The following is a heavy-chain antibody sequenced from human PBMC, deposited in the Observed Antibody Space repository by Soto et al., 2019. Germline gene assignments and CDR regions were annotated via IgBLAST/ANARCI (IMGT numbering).Heavy chain of an antibody. CDR1: GFTFDDYA. D-gene: IGHD3-3*01. J-gene: IGHJ6*02. CDR3: AKDMSGYTRYYYYGMDV. Sequence: GGSLRLSCAASGFTFDDYAMHWVGQAPGKGLEWVSGISWNSGSIGYADSVKGRFTISRDNAKNSLYLQMNSLRAEDTALYYCAKDMSGYTRYYYYGMDVWGQGTTVTVSS. V-gene: IGHV3-9*01. CDR2: ISWNSGSI.